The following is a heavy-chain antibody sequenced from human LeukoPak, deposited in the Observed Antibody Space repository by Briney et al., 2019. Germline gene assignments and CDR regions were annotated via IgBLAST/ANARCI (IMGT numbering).Heavy chain of an antibody. J-gene: IGHJ4*02. D-gene: IGHD7-27*01. CDR2: ISPSSDSI. CDR1: GFTLSRHY. Sequence: TGGSLRLSCAVSGFTLSRHYMTWIRQAPGEGLELISYISPSSDSIYYADSVKGRFTISRGNARNLLFLQMSSLRAEDTAVYYCARGHWGLDYWGQGSLVTVSS. V-gene: IGHV3-11*01. CDR3: ARGHWGLDY.